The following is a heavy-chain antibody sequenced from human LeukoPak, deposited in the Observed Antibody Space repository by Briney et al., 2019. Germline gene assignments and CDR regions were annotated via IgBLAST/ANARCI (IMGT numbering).Heavy chain of an antibody. Sequence: PGGSLTLSCATSGFTFNSYTMNWVRQARGKGLEWVSSITSSGQYIYYAASVKGRFTISRDNANNALYLQMNSLRVEDTAIYYCARKGSQWDFLVDFWGQGTPVTVSS. CDR3: ARKGSQWDFLVDF. CDR1: GFTFNSYT. V-gene: IGHV3-21*01. CDR2: ITSSGQYI. D-gene: IGHD2/OR15-2a*01. J-gene: IGHJ4*02.